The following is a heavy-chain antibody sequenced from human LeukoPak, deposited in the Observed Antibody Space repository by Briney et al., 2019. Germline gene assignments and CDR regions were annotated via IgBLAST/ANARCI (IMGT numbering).Heavy chain of an antibody. Sequence: SETLSLTCTVSGGFISSYYWSWIRQPPGKGLEWIGYIYYSGSTNYNPSLKSRVTISVDTSKNQFSRKLSSVTAADTAVYYCARGTLYSSSWYGFDYWGQGTLVTVSS. V-gene: IGHV4-59*01. CDR1: GGFISSYY. CDR2: IYYSGST. D-gene: IGHD6-13*01. J-gene: IGHJ4*02. CDR3: ARGTLYSSSWYGFDY.